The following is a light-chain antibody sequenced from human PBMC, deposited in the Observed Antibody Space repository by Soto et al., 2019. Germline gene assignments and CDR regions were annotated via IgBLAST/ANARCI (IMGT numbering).Light chain of an antibody. Sequence: SYELTQPPSVSVAPGQTARLTCGGNNIGSKSVHWYQQKPGQATVLVVFDDSDRPSGIPERFSGSNSGNMATLTITRVEAGDEDDFYCQVWDTNSDPPKWVFGGGTKLTVL. CDR3: QVWDTNSDPPKWV. CDR2: DDS. V-gene: IGLV3-21*02. J-gene: IGLJ3*02. CDR1: NIGSKS.